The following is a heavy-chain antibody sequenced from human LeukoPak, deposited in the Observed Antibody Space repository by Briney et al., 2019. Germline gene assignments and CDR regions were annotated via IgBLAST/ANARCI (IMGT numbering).Heavy chain of an antibody. D-gene: IGHD6-13*01. CDR3: ARGRAAGTFWLDY. J-gene: IGHJ4*02. CDR1: GYTFSSYG. V-gene: IGHV1-18*01. Sequence: ASVKVSCKASGYTFSSYGISWVRQAPGQGLEWMGWISGNNGKTNYAQKVQGGVTMTTDTYTSTDHMELRSLSSDDTAVYYCARGRAAGTFWLDYWGQGTLVTVSS. CDR2: ISGNNGKT.